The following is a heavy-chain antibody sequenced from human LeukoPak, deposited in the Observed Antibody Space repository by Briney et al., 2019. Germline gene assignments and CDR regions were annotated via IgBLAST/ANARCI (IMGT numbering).Heavy chain of an antibody. D-gene: IGHD3-22*01. Sequence: GGSLRLSCASSGFTFSSSWMSWVRQAPGKGLEWVAHIKQDGSEKYYVDSVKGRFTISRDNAKNSLYLQMNSLRAEDTAVYYCASSYYYDSSGKPRYYFDYWGQGTLVTVSS. V-gene: IGHV3-7*01. CDR2: IKQDGSEK. J-gene: IGHJ4*02. CDR1: GFTFSSSW. CDR3: ASSYYYDSSGKPRYYFDY.